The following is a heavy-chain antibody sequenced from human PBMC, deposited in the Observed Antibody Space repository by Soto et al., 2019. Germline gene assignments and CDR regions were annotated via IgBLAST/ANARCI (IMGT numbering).Heavy chain of an antibody. CDR1: GGSISSGGYY. D-gene: IGHD2-15*01. CDR3: AREIRYCSGGSCYLLIDY. J-gene: IGHJ4*02. Sequence: SETLSLTCTVSGGSISSGGYYWSWIRQHPGKGLEWIGYIYYSGSTYYNPSLKSRVTISVDTSKNQFSLKLSSVTAADTAVYYCAREIRYCSGGSCYLLIDYWGQGTLVTVSS. V-gene: IGHV4-31*03. CDR2: IYYSGST.